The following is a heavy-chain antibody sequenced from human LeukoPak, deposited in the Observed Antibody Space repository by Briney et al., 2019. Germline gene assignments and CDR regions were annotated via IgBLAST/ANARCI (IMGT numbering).Heavy chain of an antibody. CDR1: GYTFTSYY. CDR3: ARDYYDSSGYYYVIGY. Sequence: GASVKVSCKASGYTFTSYYMHWVRQAPGQGLEWMGIINPSGGSTSYAQKFQGRVTMTRDMSTSTVYMKLSSLRSEDTAVYYCARDYYDSSGYYYVIGYWGQGTLVTVSS. V-gene: IGHV1-46*01. CDR2: INPSGGST. J-gene: IGHJ4*02. D-gene: IGHD3-22*01.